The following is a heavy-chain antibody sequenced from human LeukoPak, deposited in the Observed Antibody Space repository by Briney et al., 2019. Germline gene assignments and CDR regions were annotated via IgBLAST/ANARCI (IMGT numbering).Heavy chain of an antibody. D-gene: IGHD5-18*01. CDR1: GGSFSDYY. J-gene: IGHJ5*02. CDR2: INHSGST. V-gene: IGHV4-34*01. CDR3: ARSGYRPYNWFDP. Sequence: PSETLSLTCAVYGGSFSDYYWIWIRQPPGKGLEWIGEINHSGSTNYNPSLKSRVTISLGTSKNQFSLRLSSVTAADTAVYYCARSGYRPYNWFDPWGQGTLVTVSS.